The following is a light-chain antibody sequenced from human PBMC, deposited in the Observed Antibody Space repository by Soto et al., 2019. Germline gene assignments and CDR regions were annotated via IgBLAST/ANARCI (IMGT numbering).Light chain of an antibody. CDR1: TSNIGSST. CDR2: GNN. CDR3: SAWDDSLNVV. Sequence: QSELTQPPSASGTPGQRVTITCSGSTSNIGSSTVNWYQQLPGTAPKLLIYGNNQRPSGVPDRFSGSKSGAAASPAISGHQSEDEADYYCSAWDDSLNVVFGGGTKLTVL. J-gene: IGLJ2*01. V-gene: IGLV1-44*01.